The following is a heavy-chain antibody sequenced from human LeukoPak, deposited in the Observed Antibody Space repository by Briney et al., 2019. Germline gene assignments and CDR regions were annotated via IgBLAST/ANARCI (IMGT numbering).Heavy chain of an antibody. D-gene: IGHD2-2*01. CDR3: TTLTQSVPAAQLGNDY. V-gene: IGHV3-23*01. CDR2: ISGSGGST. Sequence: GGSLRLSCAVSGFTFSSYGMSWVRQAPGKGLEWVSAISGSGGSTYYADSVKGRFTISRDNSKNTLYLQMNSLKTEDTAVYYCTTLTQSVPAAQLGNDYWGQGTLVTVSS. CDR1: GFTFSSYG. J-gene: IGHJ4*02.